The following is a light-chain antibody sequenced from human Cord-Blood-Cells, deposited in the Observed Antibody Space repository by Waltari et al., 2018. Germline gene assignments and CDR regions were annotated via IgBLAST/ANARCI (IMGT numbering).Light chain of an antibody. J-gene: IGKJ5*01. CDR3: QQYGSSPPIT. CDR1: QSVSSSY. V-gene: IGKV3-20*01. CDR2: GAS. Sequence: EIVLTQSPGTLSLSPGERATLSCRARQSVSSSYLAWYQQKPGQAPRLLIYGASGRATGIPDRFSGSVSGTDFTLTSSRLEPEDFAVYYCQQYGSSPPITFGQGTRLEIK.